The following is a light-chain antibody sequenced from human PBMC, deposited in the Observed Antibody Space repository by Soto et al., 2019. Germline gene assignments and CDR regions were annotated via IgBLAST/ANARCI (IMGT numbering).Light chain of an antibody. J-gene: IGKJ1*01. V-gene: IGKV3-15*01. CDR3: QQYTNWPPRAWT. Sequence: EIVMTQSPATLSVSPGERATLSCRASQSVSSNLAWYQQKPGQAPRPLIYGASTRATGIPARFSGSGSGTEFTLTISSLQSEDFAVYYCQQYTNWPPRAWTFGQGTKVEIK. CDR1: QSVSSN. CDR2: GAS.